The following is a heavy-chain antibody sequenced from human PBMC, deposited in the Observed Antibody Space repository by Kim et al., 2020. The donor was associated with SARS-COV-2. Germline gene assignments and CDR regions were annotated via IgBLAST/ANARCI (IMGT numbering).Heavy chain of an antibody. V-gene: IGHV4-39*01. CDR1: GGSISSSSYY. CDR2: IYYSGST. CDR3: ARQGGGYSGYDKGSVFDY. J-gene: IGHJ4*02. D-gene: IGHD5-12*01. Sequence: SETLSLTCTVSGGSISSSSYYWGWIRQPPGKGLEWIGSIYYSGSTYYNPSLKSRVTISVDTSTNQFSLKLSSVTAADTAVYYCARQGGGYSGYDKGSVFDYWGQGTLVTVSS.